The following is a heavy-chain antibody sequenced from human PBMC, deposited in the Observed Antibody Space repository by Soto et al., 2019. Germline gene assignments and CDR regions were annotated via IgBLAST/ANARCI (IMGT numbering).Heavy chain of an antibody. J-gene: IGHJ4*02. CDR1: GYTFTSYG. Sequence: QVQLVQSGAEVKKPGASVKVSCKASGYTFTSYGISWVRQAPGQGLEWMGWISAYNGNTNYAQKLQGRVTMTTDTSTSTAYMELRSLRSDDTAVYYCALSTRYCSSTSCYDLPDYWGQGTLVTVS. D-gene: IGHD2-2*01. V-gene: IGHV1-18*01. CDR2: ISAYNGNT. CDR3: ALSTRYCSSTSCYDLPDY.